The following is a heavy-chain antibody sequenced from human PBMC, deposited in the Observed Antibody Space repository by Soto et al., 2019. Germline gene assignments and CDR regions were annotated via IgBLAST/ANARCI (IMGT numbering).Heavy chain of an antibody. J-gene: IGHJ4*02. D-gene: IGHD3-16*01. CDR3: ARGFEGYDYVWGTFPSPFDY. Sequence: SVKVSCKASGGTFSSYAISWVRQAPGQGLEWMGGIIPIFGTANYAQKFQGRVTITADKSTSTAYMELSSLRSEDTAVYYCARGFEGYDYVWGTFPSPFDYWGQGTLVTVSS. CDR1: GGTFSSYA. CDR2: IIPIFGTA. V-gene: IGHV1-69*06.